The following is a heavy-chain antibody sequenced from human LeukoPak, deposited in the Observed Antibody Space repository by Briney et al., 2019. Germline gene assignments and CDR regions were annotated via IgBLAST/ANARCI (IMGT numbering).Heavy chain of an antibody. J-gene: IGHJ4*02. CDR3: VKGLLGYCSGGSCSKPDY. CDR2: MSYDGSNK. D-gene: IGHD2-15*01. Sequence: GGSLRLSCAASGFTFSSYGMHWVRQAPGKGLEWVAVMSYDGSNKYYADSVKGRFTISRDNSKNTLYLQMNSLRAEDTAVYYCVKGLLGYCSGGSCSKPDYWGQGTLVTVSS. V-gene: IGHV3-30*18. CDR1: GFTFSSYG.